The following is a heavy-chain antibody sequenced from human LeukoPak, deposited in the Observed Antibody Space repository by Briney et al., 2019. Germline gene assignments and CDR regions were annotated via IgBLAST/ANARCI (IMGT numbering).Heavy chain of an antibody. D-gene: IGHD6-19*01. V-gene: IGHV4-59*01. CDR2: IYYSGNT. Sequence: PSETLSLTCTVSGGSISPYIWNWIRQPPGKGLEWIGYIYYSGNTNYNPSLKSQATISVDTSENQFSLKVTSVTAADTAVYYCARTVAGIFDFDYWGQGILVTVSS. J-gene: IGHJ4*02. CDR3: ARTVAGIFDFDY. CDR1: GGSISPYI.